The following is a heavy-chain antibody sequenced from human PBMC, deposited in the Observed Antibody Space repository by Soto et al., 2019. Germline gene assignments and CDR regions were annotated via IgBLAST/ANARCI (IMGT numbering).Heavy chain of an antibody. CDR1: GFTFSNYW. V-gene: IGHV3-74*01. Sequence: EVQLVESGGDLVQPGGSLSLSCVASGFTFSNYWMHWVRQAPGKGLEWVSRINSDESSRAYADSVKGRFISSRDNDKNSLSLEMNSLRAEDTAVYYCARGIDFYFDLRGRGTLVTVSS. CDR3: ARGIDFYFDL. CDR2: INSDESSR. J-gene: IGHJ2*01.